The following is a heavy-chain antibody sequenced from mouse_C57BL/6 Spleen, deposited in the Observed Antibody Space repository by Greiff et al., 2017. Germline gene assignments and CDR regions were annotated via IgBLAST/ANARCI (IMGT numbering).Heavy chain of an antibody. Sequence: VQPPQSGAELVKPGASVKVSCKASGYTFTSYRMHWVKQRPGQGLEWIGRIYPSDSNTNYNQKFKGKATLTVDKTSSTAYLQLSRLTSEDSTVYYCAIDSSDYYAMDYWGQGTSVTVSS. J-gene: IGHJ4*01. V-gene: IGHV1-74*01. CDR2: IYPSDSNT. D-gene: IGHD3-2*02. CDR3: AIDSSDYYAMDY. CDR1: GYTFTSYR.